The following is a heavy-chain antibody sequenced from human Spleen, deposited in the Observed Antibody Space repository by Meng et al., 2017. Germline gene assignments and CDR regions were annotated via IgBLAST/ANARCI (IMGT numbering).Heavy chain of an antibody. V-gene: IGHV4-61*02. D-gene: IGHD6-19*01. CDR2: IYTSGST. J-gene: IGHJ6*02. CDR1: GGSISSGSYY. CDR3: ARENSSGWYGGYYYYGMDV. Sequence: SETLSLTCTVSGGSISSGSYYWSWIRQPAGKGLEWIGRIYTSGSTNYNPSLKSRVTISVDTSKNQFSLKLSSVTAADTAVYYCARENSSGWYGGYYYYGMDVWGQGTRVTVSS.